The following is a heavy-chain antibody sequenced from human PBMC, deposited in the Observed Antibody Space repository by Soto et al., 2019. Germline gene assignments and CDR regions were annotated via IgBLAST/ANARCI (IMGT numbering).Heavy chain of an antibody. CDR1: GFTFSGSA. CDR3: TSLSPIAAAGTGGDY. Sequence: EVQLVESGGGLVQPGGSLKLSCAASGFTFSGSAMHWVRQASGKGLEWVGRIRSKANSYATAYAASVKGRFTISRDDSKNTAYLQMNSLKTEDTAVYYCTSLSPIAAAGTGGDYWGQGTLVTVSS. V-gene: IGHV3-73*01. D-gene: IGHD6-13*01. J-gene: IGHJ4*02. CDR2: IRSKANSYAT.